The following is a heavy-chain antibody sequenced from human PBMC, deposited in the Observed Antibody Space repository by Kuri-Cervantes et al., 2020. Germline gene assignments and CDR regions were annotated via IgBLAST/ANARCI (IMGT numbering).Heavy chain of an antibody. CDR2: ISGSGGST. D-gene: IGHD6-19*01. J-gene: IGHJ4*02. CDR1: GFTFSSYA. Sequence: GESLKISCAASGFTFSSYAMSWVRQAPGKGLEWVSAISGSGGSTYYADSVKGRFTISRDNSKNTLYLQMNSLRAEDTAVYYCSKDRVEVAVGYFDYWGQGTLGTVSS. V-gene: IGHV3-23*01. CDR3: SKDRVEVAVGYFDY.